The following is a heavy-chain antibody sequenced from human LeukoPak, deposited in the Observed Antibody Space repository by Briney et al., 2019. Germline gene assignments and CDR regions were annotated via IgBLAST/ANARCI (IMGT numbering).Heavy chain of an antibody. V-gene: IGHV4-30-4*01. CDR3: ARDGAYCSSTSCYSSYYYYYGMDV. CDR2: IYYSGST. Sequence: SQTLSLTCTVSGGSISSVDYCWSWIRQPPGKGLEWIGYIYYSGSTNYNPSLKSRVTISVDTSKNQFSLKLSSVTAADTAVYYCARDGAYCSSTSCYSSYYYYYGMDVWGQGTTVTVSS. J-gene: IGHJ6*02. CDR1: GGSISSVDYC. D-gene: IGHD2-2*01.